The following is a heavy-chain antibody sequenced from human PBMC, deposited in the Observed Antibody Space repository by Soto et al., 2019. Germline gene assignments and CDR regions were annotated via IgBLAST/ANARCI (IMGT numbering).Heavy chain of an antibody. CDR3: VKNSGWFNT. CDR2: ISYDGSGGIT. V-gene: IGHV3-30*18. CDR1: GFTFSSYG. J-gene: IGHJ5*02. Sequence: PGGSLRLSCAASGFTFSSYGMHWVRQAPGKGLEWVAVISYDGSGGITYYADSVKGRFTISRDNSRNTVYLQMNSLRGDDTALYYCVKNSGWFNTWGQGALVTVSS. D-gene: IGHD3-10*01.